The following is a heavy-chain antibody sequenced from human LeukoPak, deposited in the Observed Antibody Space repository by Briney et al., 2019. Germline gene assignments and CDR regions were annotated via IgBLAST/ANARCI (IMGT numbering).Heavy chain of an antibody. D-gene: IGHD6-19*01. J-gene: IGHJ4*02. CDR3: ASSGWYRPFDY. Sequence: SETLSLTCTVSGGSISSYYWSWIRQPPGKGLEWIGYIYYSGSTNYNPSLKSRVTISVDTSKNQFSLKLSSVTAADTAVYYCASSGWYRPFDYWGQGTLVTVSS. V-gene: IGHV4-59*12. CDR1: GGSISSYY. CDR2: IYYSGST.